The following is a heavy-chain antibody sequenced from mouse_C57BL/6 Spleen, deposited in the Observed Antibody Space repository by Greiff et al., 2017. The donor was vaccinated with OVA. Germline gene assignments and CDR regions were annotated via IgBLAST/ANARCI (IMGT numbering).Heavy chain of an antibody. J-gene: IGHJ4*01. CDR1: GFTFSSYA. Sequence: EVKLMESGGGLVKPGGSLKLSCAASGFTFSSYAMSWVRQTPEKRLEWVATISDGGSYTYYPDNVKGRFTISRDNAKNNLYLQMSHLKSEDTAMYYCARDRFYSNYTMDYWGQGTSVTVSS. D-gene: IGHD2-5*01. CDR2: ISDGGSYT. CDR3: ARDRFYSNYTMDY. V-gene: IGHV5-4*01.